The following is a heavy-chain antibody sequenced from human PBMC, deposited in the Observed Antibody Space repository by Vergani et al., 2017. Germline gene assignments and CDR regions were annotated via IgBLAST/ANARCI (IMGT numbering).Heavy chain of an antibody. V-gene: IGHV4-59*02. D-gene: IGHD6-19*01. CDR3: ASIPTPIAYSSGWARDAFDI. CDR1: GASVNSYY. Sequence: QVKLQESGPGLVKPSETLSLTCTVSGASVNSYYWSWIRQPPGKGLEWSGYIYYSGSTNYNPSLKSRVTISVDTSKNQFSLKLSSVTAADTAVYYCASIPTPIAYSSGWARDAFDISGQARMVTVSS. CDR2: IYYSGST. J-gene: IGHJ3*02.